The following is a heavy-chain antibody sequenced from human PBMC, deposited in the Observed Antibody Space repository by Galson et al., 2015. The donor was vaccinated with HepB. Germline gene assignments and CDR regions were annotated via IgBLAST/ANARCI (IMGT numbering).Heavy chain of an antibody. CDR1: GFTFNVYA. Sequence: SLRLSCAASGFTFNVYAMSWVRQAPGKGLEWVSSIGGTNTRTYYADSVKGRFTISRDNSKNMLYLQMDSLRAEDTAVYYCARRWDTLVVKHWGQGTRVTVSS. CDR3: ARRWDTLVVKH. J-gene: IGHJ1*01. V-gene: IGHV3-23*01. CDR2: IGGTNTRT. D-gene: IGHD3-22*01.